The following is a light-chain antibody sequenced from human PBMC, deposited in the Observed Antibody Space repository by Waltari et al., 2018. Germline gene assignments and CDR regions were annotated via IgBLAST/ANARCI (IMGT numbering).Light chain of an antibody. CDR2: SNN. Sequence: QSVLTQPPSASGTPGQRVTISCSGSSSNIGSTTVNWYQHLPGTAPKLLVYSNNLRPSGGPDRFFGSKSGTSASLAISGLQSEDESDDFCASWDDNLNGPVFGGGTKLTVL. CDR1: SSNIGSTT. V-gene: IGLV1-44*01. J-gene: IGLJ2*01. CDR3: ASWDDNLNGPV.